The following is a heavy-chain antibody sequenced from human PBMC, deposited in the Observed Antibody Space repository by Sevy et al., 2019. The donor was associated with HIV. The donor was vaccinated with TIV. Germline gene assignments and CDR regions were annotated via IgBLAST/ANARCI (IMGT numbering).Heavy chain of an antibody. Sequence: SETLSLTCTVSGGSISSGSYYWSWIRQPAGKGLEWIGRIYTSGSTNYNPSLKSRVTISVDTSKNQFSLKLSSVTAADTAVYYCARDFVVRGDMLPTSWGQGTLVTVSS. D-gene: IGHD3-10*01. V-gene: IGHV4-61*02. CDR2: IYTSGST. J-gene: IGHJ4*02. CDR1: GGSISSGSYY. CDR3: ARDFVVRGDMLPTS.